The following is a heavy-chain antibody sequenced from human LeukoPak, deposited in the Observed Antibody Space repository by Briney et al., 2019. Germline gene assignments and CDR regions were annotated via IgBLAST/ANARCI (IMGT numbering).Heavy chain of an antibody. J-gene: IGHJ4*02. CDR2: IYPGDSDT. Sequence: GESLQISFKGSGYSFTSYWIGWGRQMPGKGVEWMGIIYPGDSDTRYSPSFQGQVTISADKSISTAYLQWSSLKASDTAMYYCARLSGYDYSLGYYFDYWGQGTLVTVSS. CDR3: ARLSGYDYSLGYYFDY. V-gene: IGHV5-51*01. D-gene: IGHD5-12*01. CDR1: GYSFTSYW.